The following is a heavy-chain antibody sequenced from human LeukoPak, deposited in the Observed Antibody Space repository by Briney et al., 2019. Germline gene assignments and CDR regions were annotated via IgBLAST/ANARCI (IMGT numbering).Heavy chain of an antibody. J-gene: IGHJ4*02. CDR1: GSSINAYY. D-gene: IGHD4-17*01. CDR2: IYYSGST. V-gene: IGHV4-59*01. CDR3: ASGNDYGDSFDY. Sequence: SETLSLTCTVSGSSINAYYWTWIRQSPGEGLEWIGNIYYSGSTNSNPSLKSRVTVSLDTSKNQFSLKVRSVTAVDTAVYYCASGNDYGDSFDYWGQGTLVTVSS.